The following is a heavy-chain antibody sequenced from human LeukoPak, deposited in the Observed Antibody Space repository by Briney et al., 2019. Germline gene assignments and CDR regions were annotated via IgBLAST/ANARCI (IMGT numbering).Heavy chain of an antibody. CDR2: IWFDGSTQ. J-gene: IGHJ5*02. CDR3: VRDPQVNWNRPSPLS. V-gene: IGHV3-33*01. Sequence: GGSLRLSCAASGFTFSTYGMHWVRQAPGKGLEWVSVIWFDGSTQYYADSVKGRFTISRNNSKNTLFLQMNSLRAEDTAVYYCVRDPQVNWNRPSPLSWGQGALVTVSS. D-gene: IGHD1-20*01. CDR1: GFTFSTYG.